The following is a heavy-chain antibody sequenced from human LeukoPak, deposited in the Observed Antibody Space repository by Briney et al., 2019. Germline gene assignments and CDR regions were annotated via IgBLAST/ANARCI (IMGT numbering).Heavy chain of an antibody. D-gene: IGHD6-13*01. CDR3: ARGDAGIEAAGNVVNFLDY. Sequence: GGSLSLSCAASGFTFSNYAMNWVRQAPGKGLEWVSIISGSGGSTHYADSVKGRLAIYRDNSRNTVYLQMKSLRAEDTAVYHCARGDAGIEAAGNVVNFLDYWGEGIRDTLSS. CDR2: ISGSGGST. J-gene: IGHJ4*02. V-gene: IGHV3-23*01. CDR1: GFTFSNYA.